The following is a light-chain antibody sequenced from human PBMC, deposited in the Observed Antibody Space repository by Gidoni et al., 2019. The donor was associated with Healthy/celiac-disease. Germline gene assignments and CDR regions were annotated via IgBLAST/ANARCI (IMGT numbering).Light chain of an antibody. V-gene: IGKV1-33*01. Sequence: DIQITQSPSSLSASLGDRVTITCPASQDISNYLNWYQQKPGKAPKLLIYDASNLETGVPSSFSGSGSGTDFTFTISSLQPEDIATYYCQQYDNLPPFTFXPXTKVDIK. CDR3: QQYDNLPPFT. CDR1: QDISNY. J-gene: IGKJ3*01. CDR2: DAS.